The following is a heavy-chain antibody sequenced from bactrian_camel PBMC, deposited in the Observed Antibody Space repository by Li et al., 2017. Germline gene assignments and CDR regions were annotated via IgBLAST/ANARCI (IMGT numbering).Heavy chain of an antibody. CDR2: LAINGGT. D-gene: IGHD8*01. V-gene: IGHV3S1*01. CDR3: ANLGSGVSRL. J-gene: IGHJ4*01. Sequence: VQLVESGGGSVQAGGSLRLACVVSGYAYGGNCLAWFRQAPGKEREGVAYLAINGGTDYTYAVAGRFTISRDNAENTLFLQLNSLKTEDTGMYYCANLGSGVSRLWGQGTQVTVS. CDR1: GYAYGGNC.